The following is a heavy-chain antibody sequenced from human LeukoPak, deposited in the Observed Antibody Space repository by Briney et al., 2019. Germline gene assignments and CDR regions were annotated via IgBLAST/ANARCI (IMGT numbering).Heavy chain of an antibody. CDR2: INSDGSST. V-gene: IGHV3-74*01. CDR1: GFTFSSYW. CDR3: ARYYGDHAGCFDY. J-gene: IGHJ4*02. D-gene: IGHD4-17*01. Sequence: PGGSLRLSCAASGFTFSSYWMHWVRQAPGKGLVWVSRINSDGSSTSYADSVKGRFTISRDNAKNSLYLQMSSLRAEDTAMYYCARYYGDHAGCFDYWGQGTLVTVSS.